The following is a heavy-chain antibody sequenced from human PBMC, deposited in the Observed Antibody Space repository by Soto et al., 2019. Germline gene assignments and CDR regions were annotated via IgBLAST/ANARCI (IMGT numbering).Heavy chain of an antibody. V-gene: IGHV3-21*01. CDR3: AREGALKPFSS. Sequence: GGSLRLSCVASGFTFSNYNMNWVRQAPGKGLEWVSHISGTGVYIHYADAVKGRFTISRDNTKSSVYLQMNSLRAEDTAVYYCAREGALKPFSSWGQGALVTVS. CDR1: GFTFSNYN. CDR2: ISGTGVYI. J-gene: IGHJ5*02.